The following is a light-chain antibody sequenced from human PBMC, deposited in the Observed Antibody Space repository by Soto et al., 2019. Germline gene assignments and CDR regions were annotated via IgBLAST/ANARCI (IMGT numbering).Light chain of an antibody. CDR2: KAS. J-gene: IGKJ1*01. CDR1: QSISSW. Sequence: DIQMTQSPSTLSASVGDRVTITCRASQSISSWLAWYQQKPGTAPKLLIYKASTLQSGVPSRFSGSGSGTELILTISSLQPDDSATYYCQQYRDNWTFGQGTKVDIK. V-gene: IGKV1-5*03. CDR3: QQYRDNWT.